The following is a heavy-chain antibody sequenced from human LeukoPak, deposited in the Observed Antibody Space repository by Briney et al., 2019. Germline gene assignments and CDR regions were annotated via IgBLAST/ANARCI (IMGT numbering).Heavy chain of an antibody. CDR1: GFKFDDYG. Sequence: PGGSLRLSCTASGFKFDDYGMTWVRQAPGKGLEWVSDINWNGDSRGYAHSVRGRFTIYRDNSKNSLYLQMNSLRVEDTAFYYCARDDLPHRNWFDPWGQGTLVTVSS. J-gene: IGHJ5*02. CDR2: INWNGDSR. V-gene: IGHV3-20*04. D-gene: IGHD3-3*01. CDR3: ARDDLPHRNWFDP.